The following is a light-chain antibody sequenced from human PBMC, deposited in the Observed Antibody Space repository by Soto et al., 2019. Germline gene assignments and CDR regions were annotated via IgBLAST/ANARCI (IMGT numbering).Light chain of an antibody. Sequence: VLTQSPATLSLSPGERATLSCRASQSIHTSLAWYQQKPGQPPRLGGYDSTLRANGVPDRFGGSRSGTEFTLTINNLEPEDFAVYYCQQRNVWPPITFGRGTRLEIK. J-gene: IGKJ5*01. V-gene: IGKV3-11*01. CDR2: DST. CDR1: QSIHTS. CDR3: QQRNVWPPIT.